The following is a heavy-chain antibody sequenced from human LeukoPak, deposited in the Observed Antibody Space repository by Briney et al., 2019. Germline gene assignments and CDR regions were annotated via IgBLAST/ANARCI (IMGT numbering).Heavy chain of an antibody. CDR1: GASVISGGYY. V-gene: IGHV4-31*03. J-gene: IGHJ4*02. D-gene: IGHD6-19*01. CDR3: ARIQQWLGFDS. Sequence: PSQTLSLTCTVSGASVISGGYYWSWLRQRPGKGLEWIGYISYSGSSYYNPSLKSRLTISLDTSKNQFSLKLTSMTAADTAVYFCARIQQWLGFDSWGQGTLATVSS. CDR2: ISYSGSS.